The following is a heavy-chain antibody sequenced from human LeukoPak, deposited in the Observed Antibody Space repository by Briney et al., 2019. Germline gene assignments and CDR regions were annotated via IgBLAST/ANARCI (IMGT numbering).Heavy chain of an antibody. CDR3: ARANTIFGVVILYGMDV. CDR1: GYTFTVYY. J-gene: IGHJ6*02. CDR2: INPNSGGT. D-gene: IGHD3-3*01. V-gene: IGHV1-2*06. Sequence: GASVKVSCKAPGYTFTVYYMHWVRQAPGQGLEWMGRINPNSGGTNYAQKFQGRVTMTRDTSISTAYMELSRLRSDDTAVYYCARANTIFGVVILYGMDVWGQGTTVTVSS.